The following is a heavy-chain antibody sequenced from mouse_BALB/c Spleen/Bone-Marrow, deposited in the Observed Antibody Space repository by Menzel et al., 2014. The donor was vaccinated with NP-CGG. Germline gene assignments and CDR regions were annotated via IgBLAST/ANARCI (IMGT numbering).Heavy chain of an antibody. Sequence: AAAVDFSRYWMSWVRQAPGKGLEWFGEINPDSSTINYTPSLKDKFIISRDNAKNTLYLQMCKVRSEDTALYYCARQGYYGKGDYWGQGTTLTVSS. D-gene: IGHD2-1*01. V-gene: IGHV4-1*02. J-gene: IGHJ2*01. CDR1: AVDFSRYW. CDR2: INPDSSTI. CDR3: ARQGYYGKGDY.